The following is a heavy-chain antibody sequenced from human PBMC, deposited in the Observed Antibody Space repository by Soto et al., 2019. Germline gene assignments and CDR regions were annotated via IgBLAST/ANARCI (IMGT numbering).Heavy chain of an antibody. CDR1: GFTVSSNY. Sequence: EVQLVESGGGLVQPGGSLRLSCAASGFTVSSNYMSWVRQAPGKGLEWVSVIYSGGSTYYADSVKGRFTISRHNSKNTLYLQMNSLRAEDTAVYYCSRETWQWLYNWVDPWGQGTLVTVSS. J-gene: IGHJ5*02. D-gene: IGHD6-19*01. V-gene: IGHV3-53*04. CDR3: SRETWQWLYNWVDP. CDR2: IYSGGST.